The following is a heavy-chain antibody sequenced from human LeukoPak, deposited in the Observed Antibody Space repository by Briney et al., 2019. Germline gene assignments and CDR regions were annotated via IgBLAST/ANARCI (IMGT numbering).Heavy chain of an antibody. CDR2: INHSGST. Sequence: SETLSLTCAVYGGSFSGYYWSWIRQPPGKGLEWIGEINHSGSTNYNPSLQSRVTISVDTSKHQFSLKLSSVTAADTAVYYCARGGDVVVPAALMYVWGKGTTVTVSS. J-gene: IGHJ6*03. V-gene: IGHV4-34*01. D-gene: IGHD2-2*01. CDR1: GGSFSGYY. CDR3: ARGGDVVVPAALMYV.